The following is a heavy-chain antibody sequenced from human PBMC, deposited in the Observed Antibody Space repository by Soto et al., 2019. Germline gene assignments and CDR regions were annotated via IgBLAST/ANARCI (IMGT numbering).Heavy chain of an antibody. CDR1: GFTFSSYA. D-gene: IGHD4-17*01. V-gene: IGHV3-23*01. Sequence: EVQMLESGGGLVQPGGSLRLSCAASGFTFSSYALTWVRQAPGKGLEWDSSITGSGDYTRYTDSVKGRFTITRDNAKNTLFLQMKNLRADDTAIYYYEKDPNGEDFGAFDFWGQGTMVTVSS. CDR3: EKDPNGEDFGAFDF. J-gene: IGHJ3*01. CDR2: ITGSGDYT.